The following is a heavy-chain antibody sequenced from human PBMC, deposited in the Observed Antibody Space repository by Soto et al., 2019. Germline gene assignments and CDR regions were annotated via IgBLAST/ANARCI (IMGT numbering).Heavy chain of an antibody. J-gene: IGHJ5*02. CDR3: VRVRGSSSWRQSGWFDP. V-gene: IGHV4-61*01. CDR1: GGSVSSGNYY. D-gene: IGHD6-13*01. Sequence: PSETLSLTCTVSGGSVSSGNYYWSWIRQPPGKGLEWIGFIYYTGSSSYNPSLKSRVTMSLDKSNNQFSLKLTSVTAADTAVYYCVRVRGSSSWRQSGWFDPWGQGTLVTVSS. CDR2: IYYTGSS.